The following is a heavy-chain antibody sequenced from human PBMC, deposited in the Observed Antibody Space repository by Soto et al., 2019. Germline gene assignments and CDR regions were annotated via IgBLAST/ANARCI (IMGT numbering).Heavy chain of an antibody. V-gene: IGHV4-61*08. CDR1: GGSASGMGDY. D-gene: IGHD2-15*01. CDR2: IYYSGST. J-gene: IGHJ3*02. CDR3: ARGSGPNDAFDI. Sequence: SETRRLRCTVSGGSASGMGDYRSWIRQPPGKGLEWIGYIYYSGSTNYNPSLKSRVTISVDTSKNQFSLKLSSVTAADTAVYYCARGSGPNDAFDIWGQGTMVT.